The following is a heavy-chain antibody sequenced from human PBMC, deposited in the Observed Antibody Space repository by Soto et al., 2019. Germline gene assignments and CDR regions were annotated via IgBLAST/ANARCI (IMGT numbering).Heavy chain of an antibody. CDR3: VRGLSWSPYFES. D-gene: IGHD3-3*01. V-gene: IGHV4-59*11. J-gene: IGHJ4*02. Sequence: QVQLQESGPGLVKPSETLSLTCTVSGASISTQSWNWIRQARGKGLEWIGYLYYSGTTNYNPSLKSRVTISADTSKNQVSLKLTSVTAADTAVYFCVRGLSWSPYFESWGQGILVTVSS. CDR2: LYYSGTT. CDR1: GASISTQS.